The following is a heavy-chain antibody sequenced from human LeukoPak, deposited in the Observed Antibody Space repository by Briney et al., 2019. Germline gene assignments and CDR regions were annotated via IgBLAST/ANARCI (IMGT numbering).Heavy chain of an antibody. CDR2: INTDESST. CDR3: ARVQEIAAAGSDY. V-gene: IGHV3-74*01. J-gene: IGHJ4*02. D-gene: IGHD6-13*01. Sequence: PGGSLRLSCAASGFTFSNYWMYWVRQAPGKGLVWVSRINTDESSTNYADSVKGRFTISRDNAKNTLYLQMNSLRAEDTAVYYCARVQEIAAAGSDYWGQGTLVTVSS. CDR1: GFTFSNYW.